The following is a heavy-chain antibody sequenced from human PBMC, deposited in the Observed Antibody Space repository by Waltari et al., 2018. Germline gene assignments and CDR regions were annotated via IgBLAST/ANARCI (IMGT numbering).Heavy chain of an antibody. CDR1: GGSISSSSYY. CDR2: IYYSGST. Sequence: QLQLQESGPGLVKPSETLSLTCTVSGGSISSSSYYWGWIRQPPGKGLEWIGSIYYSGSTDYNPSLKSRVTISVDTSKNQFSLKLSSVTAADTAVYYCARVIGAIVVVPAAPRDAFDIWGQGTMVTVSS. V-gene: IGHV4-39*07. D-gene: IGHD2-2*01. CDR3: ARVIGAIVVVPAAPRDAFDI. J-gene: IGHJ3*02.